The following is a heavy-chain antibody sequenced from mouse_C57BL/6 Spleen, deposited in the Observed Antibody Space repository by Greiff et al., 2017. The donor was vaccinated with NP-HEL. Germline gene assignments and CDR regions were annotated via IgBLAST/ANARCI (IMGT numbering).Heavy chain of an antibody. CDR2: IDPSDSYT. V-gene: IGHV1-50*01. Sequence: QVQLQQPGAELVKPGASVKLSCKASGYTFTSYWMQWVKQRPGQGLEWIGEIDPSDSYTNYNQKFKGKATLTVDTSSSTAYMQLSSLTSEDSAVYYCARDPGTLDYWGQGTTLTVSS. J-gene: IGHJ2*01. CDR1: GYTFTSYW. CDR3: ARDPGTLDY. D-gene: IGHD4-1*01.